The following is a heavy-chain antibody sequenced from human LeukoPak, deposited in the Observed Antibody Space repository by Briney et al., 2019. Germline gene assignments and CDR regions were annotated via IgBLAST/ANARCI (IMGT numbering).Heavy chain of an antibody. CDR1: GYTLTELS. CDR3: ATGPRVVDDAFDI. V-gene: IGHV1-24*01. Sequence: ASVKVSCEVSGYTLTELSMHWVRQAPGKGLEWMGGFDPEDGETIYAQKFQGRVTMTEDTSTDTAYMELSSLRSEDTAVYYCATGPRVVDDAFDIWGQGAMVTVSS. J-gene: IGHJ3*02. CDR2: FDPEDGET. D-gene: IGHD2-2*01.